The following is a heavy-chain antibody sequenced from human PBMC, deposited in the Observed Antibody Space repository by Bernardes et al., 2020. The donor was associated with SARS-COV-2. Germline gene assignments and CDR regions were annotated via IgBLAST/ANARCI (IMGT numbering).Heavy chain of an antibody. V-gene: IGHV3-23*01. J-gene: IGHJ4*02. D-gene: IGHD4-4*01. CDR1: GFTFSSYA. Sequence: GVSLRLSCAASGFTFSSYAMSWVRQAPGKGLEWVSGISESGGSTYYADSVKGRFTISRDNSKSTLYLQMNSLRAEDTAVYYCAKDRTARYSSSIDYWGQGTLVTVSS. CDR2: ISESGGST. CDR3: AKDRTARYSSSIDY.